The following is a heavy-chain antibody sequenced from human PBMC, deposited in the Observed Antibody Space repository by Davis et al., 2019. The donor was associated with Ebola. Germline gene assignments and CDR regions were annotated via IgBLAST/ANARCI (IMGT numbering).Heavy chain of an antibody. CDR1: GFTFSDYY. CDR2: ISSSSGSTI. Sequence: PGGSLRLSCAASGFTFSDYYMTWIRQAPGKGLEWVSYISSSSGSTIYYADSVKGRFTISRDNAKNSLYLQMNSLRAEDTALYYCARGQVVLDYWGQGTLVTVSS. CDR3: ARGQVVLDY. V-gene: IGHV3-11*04. D-gene: IGHD2-15*01. J-gene: IGHJ4*02.